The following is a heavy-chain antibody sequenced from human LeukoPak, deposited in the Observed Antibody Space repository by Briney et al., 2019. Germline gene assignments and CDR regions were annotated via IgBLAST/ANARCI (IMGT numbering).Heavy chain of an antibody. V-gene: IGHV3-23*01. CDR2: ISTGGVNT. CDR1: GFTVSSNY. D-gene: IGHD1-26*01. CDR3: AKQIVGATPYYFDY. Sequence: GGSLRLSCAASGFTVSSNYMSWVRQAPGKGLEWVSAISTGGVNTYYADSVKGRFTISRDNSKNTLYLQMNSLRAEDTAVYYCAKQIVGATPYYFDYWGQGTLVTVSS. J-gene: IGHJ4*02.